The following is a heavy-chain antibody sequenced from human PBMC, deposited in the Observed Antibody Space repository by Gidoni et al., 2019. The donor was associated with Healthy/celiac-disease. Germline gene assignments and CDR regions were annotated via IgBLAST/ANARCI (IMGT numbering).Heavy chain of an antibody. CDR3: ARDLGSGLLAAAGTDY. Sequence: QVQPVESGGGVVQPGRSLTLSCAASGLTLSSHAMHWVRQAPGKGLEWVAVISYDGSNKYYAGSVKGRFTISRDNSKNTLYLQMNSLGAEDTAVYYCARDLGSGLLAAAGTDYWGQGTLVTVSS. CDR1: GLTLSSHA. V-gene: IGHV3-30-3*01. CDR2: ISYDGSNK. J-gene: IGHJ4*02. D-gene: IGHD6-13*01.